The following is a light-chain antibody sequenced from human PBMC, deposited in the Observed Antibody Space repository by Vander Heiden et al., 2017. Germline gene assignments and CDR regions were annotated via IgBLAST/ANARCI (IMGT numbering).Light chain of an antibody. V-gene: IGKV1-33*01. J-gene: IGKJ1*01. CDR2: DSA. CDR3: LQYDSLPRT. CDR1: HNIGTN. Sequence: IMLTQSPSSLSASVRDRVTSTCRASHNIGTNLNWYQKKPGQAPILLVYDSANFMVPSKFTGRGSGTEFTLTIISLQPEDIATYYCLQYDSLPRTFGQGTKVELK.